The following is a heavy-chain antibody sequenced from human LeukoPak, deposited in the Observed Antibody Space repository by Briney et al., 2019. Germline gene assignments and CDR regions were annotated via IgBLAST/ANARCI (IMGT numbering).Heavy chain of an antibody. CDR3: TTLRFPY. CDR2: IKSKTDGGTT. Sequence: GGSLRLSCAASGFTFSIYAMSWVRQAPGKGLEWVGRIKSKTDGGTTHYAAPVKGRFTISRDESKNTLYLQMNSLKIEDTAVYYCTTLRFPYWGQGTLVTVSS. D-gene: IGHD4-17*01. J-gene: IGHJ4*02. CDR1: GFTFSIYA. V-gene: IGHV3-15*01.